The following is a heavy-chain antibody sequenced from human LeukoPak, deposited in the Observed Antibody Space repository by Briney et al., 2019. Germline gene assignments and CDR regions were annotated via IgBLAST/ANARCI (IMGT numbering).Heavy chain of an antibody. CDR2: ISGSGGST. CDR1: GFTFSSYG. CDR3: ARFSTRRDYYDSSGYRKASAFDI. V-gene: IGHV3-23*01. D-gene: IGHD3-22*01. Sequence: GGSLRLSCAASGFTFSSYGMSWVRQAPGKGLEWVSAISGSGGSTYYADSVKGRFTISRDNSKNTLYLQMNSLRAEDTAVYYCARFSTRRDYYDSSGYRKASAFDIWGQGTMVTVSS. J-gene: IGHJ3*02.